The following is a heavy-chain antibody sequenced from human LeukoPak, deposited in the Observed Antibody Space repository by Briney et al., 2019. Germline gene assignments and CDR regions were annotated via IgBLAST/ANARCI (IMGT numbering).Heavy chain of an antibody. Sequence: SENLSLNCTVSGGSISSGGYYWSWIRQHPGKGLEWIGYIYYSGSTYYNPSLKSRVTISVDTSKNQFSLKLSSVTAADTAVYYCARDSPAGLLGNWGQGTLVTVSS. CDR2: IYYSGST. V-gene: IGHV4-31*03. CDR1: GGSISSGGYY. CDR3: ARDSPAGLLGN. D-gene: IGHD2-15*01. J-gene: IGHJ4*02.